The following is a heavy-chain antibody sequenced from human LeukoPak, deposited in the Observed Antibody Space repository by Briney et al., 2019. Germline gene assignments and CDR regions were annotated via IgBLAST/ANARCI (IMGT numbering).Heavy chain of an antibody. Sequence: GAPVKVSCKASGYTFTSYDINWVRQATGQGLEWMGWMNPNSGNTGYAQKFQGRVTMTRNTSISTAYMELSSLRSEDTAVYYCARGPIYSSGWYLFDYWGQGTLVTVSS. J-gene: IGHJ4*02. V-gene: IGHV1-8*01. CDR3: ARGPIYSSGWYLFDY. D-gene: IGHD6-19*01. CDR2: MNPNSGNT. CDR1: GYTFTSYD.